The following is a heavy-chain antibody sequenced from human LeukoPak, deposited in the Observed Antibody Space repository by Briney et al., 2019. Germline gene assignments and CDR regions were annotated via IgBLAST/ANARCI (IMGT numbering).Heavy chain of an antibody. V-gene: IGHV4-59*08. CDR2: IYYSGST. CDR3: ARQKSWIQLWSTGFDP. D-gene: IGHD5-18*01. J-gene: IGHJ5*02. Sequence: PSETLSLTCTVSGGSISSYYWSWIRQPPGKGLEWIGYIYYSGSTNYNPSLKSRVTISVDTSKNQFSLKLSSVTAADTAVYYCARQKSWIQLWSTGFDPWGQGTLVTVSS. CDR1: GGSISSYY.